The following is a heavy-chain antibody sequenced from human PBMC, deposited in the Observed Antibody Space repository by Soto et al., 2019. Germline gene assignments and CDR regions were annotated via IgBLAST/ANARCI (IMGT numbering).Heavy chain of an antibody. Sequence: SETLSLTCTVSGGSISSSSYYWCWIRHPPGKGLEWIGSIYYSGSTYYNPSLKSRVTISVDTSKNQFSLKLSSVTAADTAVYYCARSEWREQVLGYWGQGTLVTVSS. D-gene: IGHD3-3*01. J-gene: IGHJ4*02. CDR1: GGSISSSSYY. CDR2: IYYSGST. V-gene: IGHV4-39*01. CDR3: ARSEWREQVLGY.